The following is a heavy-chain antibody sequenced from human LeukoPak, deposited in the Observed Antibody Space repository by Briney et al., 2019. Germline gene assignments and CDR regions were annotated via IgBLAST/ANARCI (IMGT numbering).Heavy chain of an antibody. V-gene: IGHV3-9*01. Sequence: PGGSLRLSCAASGFTFDDYAMHWVRQAPGKGLEWVSGISWNSGSIDYADSVKGRFTVSRDNSKDTLYLQMNDLRPDDTAIYYCAKRNTMVRGGPCFDYWGQGLLVTVSS. CDR1: GFTFDDYA. J-gene: IGHJ4*02. CDR3: AKRNTMVRGGPCFDY. D-gene: IGHD3-10*01. CDR2: ISWNSGSI.